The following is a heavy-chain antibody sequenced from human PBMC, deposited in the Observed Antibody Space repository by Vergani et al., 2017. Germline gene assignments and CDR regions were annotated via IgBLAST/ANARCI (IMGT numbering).Heavy chain of an antibody. V-gene: IGHV4-59*01. CDR1: GGSISSYY. Sequence: QVQLQESGPGLVKPSETLSLTCTVSGGSISSYYWSWIRQPPGKGLEWIGYIYYSGSTNYNPSLKSRVTISVDTSKNQFSLKLSSVTAADTAVYYCARDRRYCSSTSCYNYWFDPWGQGTLVTVSS. D-gene: IGHD2-2*02. J-gene: IGHJ5*02. CDR3: ARDRRYCSSTSCYNYWFDP. CDR2: IYYSGST.